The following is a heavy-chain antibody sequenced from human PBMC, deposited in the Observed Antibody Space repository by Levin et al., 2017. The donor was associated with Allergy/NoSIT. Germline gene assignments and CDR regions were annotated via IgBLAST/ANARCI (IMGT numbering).Heavy chain of an antibody. CDR3: ATTRGCSGGSCYSTPYYYYGMDV. V-gene: IGHV5-51*01. J-gene: IGHJ6*02. D-gene: IGHD2-15*01. CDR2: IYPGDSDT. CDR1: GYSFTSYW. Sequence: GGSLRLSCKGSGYSFTSYWIGWVRQMPGKGLEWMGIIYPGDSDTRYSPSFQGQVTISADKSISTAYLQWSSLKASDTAMYYCATTRGCSGGSCYSTPYYYYGMDVWGQGTTVTVSS.